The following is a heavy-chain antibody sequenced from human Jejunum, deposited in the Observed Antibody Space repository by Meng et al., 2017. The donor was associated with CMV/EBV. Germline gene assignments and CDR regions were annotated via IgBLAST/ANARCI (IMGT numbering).Heavy chain of an antibody. V-gene: IGHV1-46*04. CDR3: ARQDSGVPFY. J-gene: IGHJ4*02. D-gene: IGHD2-21*01. CDR2: INPRGRST. CDR1: GYNFIRYN. Sequence: KVSCKASGYNFIRYNIHWVRQAPGEGLEWMGIINPRGRSTAYAQKLKGRVIMTTDTSTSTVYMELSRLRSENAAIYYCARQDSGVPFYWGQGTLVTVSS.